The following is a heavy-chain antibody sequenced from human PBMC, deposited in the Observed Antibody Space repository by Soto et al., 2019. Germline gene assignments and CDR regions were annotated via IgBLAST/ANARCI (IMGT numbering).Heavy chain of an antibody. D-gene: IGHD6-6*01. CDR2: IKQDGSEE. Sequence: EVQLVESGGGLVQPGGSLRLSCAASGFTFSSYWMSWFRQAPGKGLEWVANIKQDGSEENYVDSVKGRFTISRDNAENAQYLQMNSLRVEDTAVYYCAREIAARLWGKGTTVTVSS. CDR1: GFTFSSYW. V-gene: IGHV3-7*01. J-gene: IGHJ6*04. CDR3: AREIAARL.